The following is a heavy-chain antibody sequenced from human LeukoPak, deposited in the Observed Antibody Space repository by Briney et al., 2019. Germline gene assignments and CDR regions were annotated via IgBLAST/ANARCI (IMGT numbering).Heavy chain of an antibody. Sequence: SETLSLTCTVSGGSISSGSYYWGWIRQPPGKGLEWIGSIYYSGSTYYNPSLKSRVTISVDTSKNQFSLKLSSVTAADTAVYYCARVLVALGGTPINWFDPWGQGTLATVSS. CDR1: GGSISSGSYY. J-gene: IGHJ5*02. CDR3: ARVLVALGGTPINWFDP. V-gene: IGHV4-39*07. CDR2: IYYSGST. D-gene: IGHD1-26*01.